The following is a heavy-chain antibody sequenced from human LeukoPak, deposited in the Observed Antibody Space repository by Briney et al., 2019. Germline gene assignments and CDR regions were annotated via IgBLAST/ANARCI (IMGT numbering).Heavy chain of an antibody. Sequence: GASVKVSCKVSGYTLTELSMHWVRQAPGKGLEWMGGFDPEDGETIYAQKFQGRVTMTEDTSTGTAYMELSSLRSEDTAVYYCATLRPRRGTTGRDAFDIWGQGSMVTVSS. CDR3: ATLRPRRGTTGRDAFDI. D-gene: IGHD1-1*01. V-gene: IGHV1-24*01. CDR1: GYTLTELS. J-gene: IGHJ3*02. CDR2: FDPEDGET.